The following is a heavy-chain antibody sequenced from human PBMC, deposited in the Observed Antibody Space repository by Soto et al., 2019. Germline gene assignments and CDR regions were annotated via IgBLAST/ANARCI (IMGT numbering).Heavy chain of an antibody. CDR1: GFTFSSYG. J-gene: IGHJ6*02. CDR3: AKESSIAAAGGYYYYGMDV. CDR2: ISYDGSNK. V-gene: IGHV3-30*18. Sequence: QVQLVESGGGVVQPGRSLRLSCAASGFTFSSYGMHWVRQAPGKGLEWVAVISYDGSNKYYADSVKGRFTISRDNSKNTLYLQMNSLRAEDTAVYYCAKESSIAAAGGYYYYGMDVWGQGTTVTVSS. D-gene: IGHD6-13*01.